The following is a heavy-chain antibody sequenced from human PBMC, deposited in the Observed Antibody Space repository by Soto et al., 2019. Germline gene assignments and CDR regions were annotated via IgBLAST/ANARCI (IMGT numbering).Heavy chain of an antibody. CDR1: GYTFTRYG. CDR2: INAANGNT. CDR3: ARDGHHRTNPGCFDP. J-gene: IGHJ5*02. Sequence: QVQIVQSGAEVKRPGASVRISCKASGYTFTRYGIHWVRQAPGQRLEWMGWINAANGNTKNSEKLQGRVTITRETSTRTVYVELSSLTSRDTAVYYCARDGHHRTNPGCFDPWGQGALVTVS. V-gene: IGHV1-3*01.